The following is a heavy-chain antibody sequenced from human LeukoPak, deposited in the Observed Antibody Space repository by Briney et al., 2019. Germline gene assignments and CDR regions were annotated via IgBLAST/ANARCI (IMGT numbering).Heavy chain of an antibody. CDR3: ARSPTHPYYFHC. CDR2: VYSSGIT. V-gene: IGHV4-59*01. CDR1: GGSITSYY. J-gene: IGHJ4*02. Sequence: SETLSLTCTVSGGSITSYYWSWIRQPPGKGLEWLGYVYSSGITNYNPSLKSRLTLSVDTYKNQFSLKLSSVTAADTAVYYCARSPTHPYYFHCWAQGTLVSVSS.